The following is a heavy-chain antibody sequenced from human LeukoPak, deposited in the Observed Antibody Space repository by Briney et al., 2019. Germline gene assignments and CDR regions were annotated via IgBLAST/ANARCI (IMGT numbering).Heavy chain of an antibody. Sequence: SETLSLTCAVSGGSISSGSYSWSWIRQPPGKGLEWIGYIYHGGSTHYNPSLKSRVTISVDRPKNQFSLKLRSVTAADTAVYYCAREYYDILTGSTWFDPWGQGTLVTVSS. CDR1: GGSISSGSYS. D-gene: IGHD3-9*01. CDR3: AREYYDILTGSTWFDP. CDR2: IYHGGST. V-gene: IGHV4-30-2*01. J-gene: IGHJ5*02.